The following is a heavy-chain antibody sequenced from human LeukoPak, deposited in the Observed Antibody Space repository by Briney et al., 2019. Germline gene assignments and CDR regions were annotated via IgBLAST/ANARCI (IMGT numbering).Heavy chain of an antibody. V-gene: IGHV1-69*06. CDR3: ARGLRRDHIGRGYYYYYMDV. CDR1: GGTFSSYA. D-gene: IGHD4-17*01. CDR2: IIPIFGTA. Sequence: SVKVSCKASGGTFSSYAISWVRQAPGQGLEWMGGIIPIFGTANYAQKFQGRVTITADKSTSTAYMELSSLRSEDTAVYYCARGLRRDHIGRGYYYYYMDVWGKGTTVTVSS. J-gene: IGHJ6*03.